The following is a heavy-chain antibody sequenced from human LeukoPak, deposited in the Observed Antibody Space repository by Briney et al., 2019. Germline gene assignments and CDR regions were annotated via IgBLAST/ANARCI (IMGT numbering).Heavy chain of an antibody. J-gene: IGHJ6*02. Sequence: SETLSLTCTVSGGSISSYYWSWIRQPPGKGLEWIGYIYYSGSTNYNPSLKSRVTMSVDTSKNQFSLKLSSVTAADTAVYYCVHSSGWSGYYGMDVWGQGTTVTVSS. D-gene: IGHD6-19*01. CDR2: IYYSGST. V-gene: IGHV4-59*12. CDR3: VHSSGWSGYYGMDV. CDR1: GGSISSYY.